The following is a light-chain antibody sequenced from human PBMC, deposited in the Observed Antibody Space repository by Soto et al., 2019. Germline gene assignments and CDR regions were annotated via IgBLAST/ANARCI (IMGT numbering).Light chain of an antibody. CDR3: QQYNNWPIT. V-gene: IGKV3-15*01. CDR2: GAS. J-gene: IGKJ5*01. CDR1: QSVNNH. Sequence: ERVMTQSPVTLSVSPGEIATLSCRASQSVNNHLAWYQQKPGQPPRLLIYGASTRATGVPARFSGSGSGTEFTLTISSLQSEDFAIYYCQQYNNWPITFGQGTRLEIK.